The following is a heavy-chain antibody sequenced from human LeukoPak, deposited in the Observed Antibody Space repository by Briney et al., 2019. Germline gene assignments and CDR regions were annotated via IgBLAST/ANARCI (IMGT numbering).Heavy chain of an antibody. CDR1: GGTFSSYA. J-gene: IGHJ4*02. CDR2: IIPIFGTA. CDR3: ARSPPRKVGATPDYYFDY. D-gene: IGHD1-26*01. V-gene: IGHV1-69*05. Sequence: SVKVSCTASGGTFSSYAISWVRQAPGQGLEWMGGIIPIFGTANYAQKFQGRVTITTDESTSTAYMELSSLRSEDTAVYYCARSPPRKVGATPDYYFDYWGQGTLVTVSS.